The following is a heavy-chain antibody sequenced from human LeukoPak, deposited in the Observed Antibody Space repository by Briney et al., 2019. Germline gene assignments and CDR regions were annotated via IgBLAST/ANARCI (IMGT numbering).Heavy chain of an antibody. CDR1: GGSISSYY. J-gene: IGHJ3*02. V-gene: IGHV4-59*01. Sequence: SETLSLTYTVSGGSISSYYWSWIRQPPGKGLEWIGYIYYSGSTSYNPSLKSRVTISVDTSKKQFSLKLSSVTAADTAFYYCARYIVSYPHDAFDIWGQGTMVTVSS. CDR3: ARYIVSYPHDAFDI. CDR2: IYYSGST. D-gene: IGHD1-26*01.